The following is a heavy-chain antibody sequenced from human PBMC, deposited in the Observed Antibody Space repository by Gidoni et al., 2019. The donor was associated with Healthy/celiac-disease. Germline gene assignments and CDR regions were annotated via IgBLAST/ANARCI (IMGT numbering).Heavy chain of an antibody. Sequence: AASGFTFSSYAMSWVRQAPGKGLEWVSAISGSGGSTYYADSVKGRFTISRDNSKNTLYLQMNSLRAEDTAVYYCAKDRGPSKTGYWYSYGMDVWGQGTTVTVSS. J-gene: IGHJ6*02. CDR1: GFTFSSYA. CDR2: ISGSGGST. V-gene: IGHV3-23*01. D-gene: IGHD3-9*01. CDR3: AKDRGPSKTGYWYSYGMDV.